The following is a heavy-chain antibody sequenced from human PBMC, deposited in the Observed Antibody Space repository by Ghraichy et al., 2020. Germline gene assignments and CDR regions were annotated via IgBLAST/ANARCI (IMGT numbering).Heavy chain of an antibody. CDR2: ITSSSRTI. D-gene: IGHD2-21*01. J-gene: IGHJ6*04. CDR3: ARGSRVVRFYYYDGMDV. CDR1: GFTLSGYS. Sequence: GESLNISCVGSGFTLSGYSMNWVRQSPGKGLEWVGYITSSSRTISYADSVKGRFTISRDNGQNSLYLQMHSLRDEDTAVYYCARGSRVVRFYYYDGMDVWGKGTTVNVAS. V-gene: IGHV3-48*02.